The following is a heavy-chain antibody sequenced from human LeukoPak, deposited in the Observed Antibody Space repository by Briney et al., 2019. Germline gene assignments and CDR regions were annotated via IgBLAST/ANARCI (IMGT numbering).Heavy chain of an antibody. J-gene: IGHJ4*02. CDR3: ASRTGGYSYGDFDY. CDR2: ISAYNGNT. CDR1: GYTFTSYG. Sequence: ASVKVSCKASGYTFTSYGISWVRQAPGQGLEWMGWISAYNGNTNYAQKLQGRVTMTTDTSTSTAYMELRSLRSDDTAVYYCASRTGGYSYGDFDYWGQGTLVTVSS. D-gene: IGHD5-18*01. V-gene: IGHV1-18*01.